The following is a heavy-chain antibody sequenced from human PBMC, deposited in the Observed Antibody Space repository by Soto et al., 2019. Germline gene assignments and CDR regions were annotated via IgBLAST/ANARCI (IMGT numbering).Heavy chain of an antibody. V-gene: IGHV1-18*04. CDR3: PTQYESGPLS. Sequence: ASVKVSWKGSGYSFSSYDISWQRQATGQGPEWMGRISPKNGNTNYAQNFPDRVTLPADTSSSTASMERRGLTSDDSPLFYCPTQYESGPLSWALVTLVSVSS. CDR1: GYSFSSYD. D-gene: IGHD2-2*01. CDR2: ISPKNGNT. J-gene: IGHJ1*01.